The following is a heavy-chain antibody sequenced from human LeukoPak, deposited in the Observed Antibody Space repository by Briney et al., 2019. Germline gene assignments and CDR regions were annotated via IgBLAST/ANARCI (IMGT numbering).Heavy chain of an antibody. J-gene: IGHJ4*02. CDR3: ARAYSSSSEANFDY. V-gene: IGHV3-30*04. Sequence: GRSLRLSCAASGFTFSSYAMHWVRQAPGKGLEWVAVISYDGSNKYYADSVKGRFTISRDNSKNTLYLQMNSLRAEDTAVYYCARAYSSSSEANFDYWGQGTLVTVSS. CDR2: ISYDGSNK. D-gene: IGHD6-6*01. CDR1: GFTFSSYA.